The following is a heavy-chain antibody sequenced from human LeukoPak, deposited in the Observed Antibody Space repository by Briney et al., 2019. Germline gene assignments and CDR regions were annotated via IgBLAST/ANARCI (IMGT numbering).Heavy chain of an antibody. CDR2: ISSSSSYI. D-gene: IGHD3-3*01. J-gene: IGHJ4*02. CDR1: GFTFSIYS. V-gene: IGHV3-21*01. Sequence: GGSLRLSCAASGFTFSIYSINWVRQAPGKGLEWVSSISSSSSYIYYADSVKGRFTISRDNAKNTLYLQMNSLRAEDTAVYYCARAGRILRFLEWLLYLDYWGQGTLVTVSS. CDR3: ARAGRILRFLEWLLYLDY.